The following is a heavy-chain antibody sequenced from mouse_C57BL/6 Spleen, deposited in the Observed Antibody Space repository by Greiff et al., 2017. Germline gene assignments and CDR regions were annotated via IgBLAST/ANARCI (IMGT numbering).Heavy chain of an antibody. CDR3: ARNEYDGAGFAY. CDR2: IDPSDSYT. CDR1: GYTFTSSW. D-gene: IGHD2-4*01. Sequence: QVQLQQPGAELVMPGASVKLSCKASGYTFTSSWMHWVKQRPGQGLEWIGEIDPSDSYTNYNQQFKGKSTLTVDKSSSTAYMQLSSLTSEDSAVYYCARNEYDGAGFAYWGQGTLVTVSA. J-gene: IGHJ3*01. V-gene: IGHV1-69*01.